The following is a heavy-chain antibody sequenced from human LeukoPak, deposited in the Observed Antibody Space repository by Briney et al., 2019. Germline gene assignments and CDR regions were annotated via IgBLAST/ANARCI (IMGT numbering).Heavy chain of an antibody. CDR3: ARDNDSRDPPHFDY. D-gene: IGHD3-16*01. CDR1: GYTFTGYY. V-gene: IGHV7-4-1*02. Sequence: VASVKVSCKASGYTFTGYYMHWVRQAPGQGLEWMGWINTNTGNPTYAQGFTGRFVFSLGTSVSTAYLQISSLKAEDTAVYYCARDNDSRDPPHFDYWGQGTLVTVSS. J-gene: IGHJ4*02. CDR2: INTNTGNP.